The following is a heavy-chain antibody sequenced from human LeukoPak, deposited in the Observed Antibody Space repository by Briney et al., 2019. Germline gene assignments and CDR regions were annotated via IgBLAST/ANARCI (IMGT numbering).Heavy chain of an antibody. CDR2: IYTSGST. D-gene: IGHD3-9*01. V-gene: IGHV4-61*02. J-gene: IGHJ3*02. Sequence: PSETLSLTCIVSGGSISSGSYYWSWIRQPAGKGLEWIGRIYTSGSTNYNPSLKSRVTISVDTSKNQFSLKLSSVTAADTAVYYCAREPNYDILTGYYRRSDAFDIWGQGTMVTVSS. CDR3: AREPNYDILTGYYRRSDAFDI. CDR1: GGSISSGSYY.